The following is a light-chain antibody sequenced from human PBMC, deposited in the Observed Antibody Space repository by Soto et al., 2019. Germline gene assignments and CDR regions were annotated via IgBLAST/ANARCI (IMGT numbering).Light chain of an antibody. J-gene: IGLJ2*01. CDR2: DVS. CDR1: SSDVGGYNY. V-gene: IGLV2-14*03. CDR3: SSYTSGSTPVV. Sequence: QSVLTQPASVSGSPGQSITISCTGTSSDVGGYNYVSWYQHHPGKAPKLMIYDVSNRPSGVSNRFSGSKSGNTASLTISGLQAEDEAYYYCSSYTSGSTPVVFGGGTKLTVL.